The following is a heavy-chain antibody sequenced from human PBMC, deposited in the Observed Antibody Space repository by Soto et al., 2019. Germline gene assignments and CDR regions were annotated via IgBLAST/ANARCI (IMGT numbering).Heavy chain of an antibody. D-gene: IGHD3-3*01. CDR3: ARGQGDFWSGYYPFDY. CDR1: GDSVSSNSAA. CDR2: TYYRSKWYN. Sequence: SQTLSLTCAISGDSVSSNSAAWNWIRQSPSRGLEWLGRTYYRSKWYNDYAVSVKSRITINPDTSKNQFSLQLNSVTPEDTAVYYCARGQGDFWSGYYPFDYWGQGTLVTSPQ. J-gene: IGHJ4*02. V-gene: IGHV6-1*01.